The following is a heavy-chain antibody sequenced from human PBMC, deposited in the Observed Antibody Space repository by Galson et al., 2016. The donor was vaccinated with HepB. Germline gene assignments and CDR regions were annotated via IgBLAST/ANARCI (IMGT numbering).Heavy chain of an antibody. V-gene: IGHV5-51*01. CDR2: XYPXXSDT. Sequence: QSGAEVKKPGESLRISXXGSXXXFTXXWIXXXRQXXGQGXXCMXXXYPXXSDTRYXXSFQGQVTISAXXSVSTAYLEXSSLKPSDSAKYYCARGSSGSFYFXIDVWGRGTTXTVSS. CDR1: XXXFTXXW. J-gene: IGHJ6*02. D-gene: IGHD5-12*01. CDR3: ARGSSGSFYFXIDV.